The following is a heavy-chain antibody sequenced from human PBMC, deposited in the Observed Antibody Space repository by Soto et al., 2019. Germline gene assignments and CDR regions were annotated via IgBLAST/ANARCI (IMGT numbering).Heavy chain of an antibody. CDR3: AGVGLYGAGSSRLHYYDGMDV. V-gene: IGHV1-18*01. D-gene: IGHD6-13*01. Sequence: QVQLVQSGAEVKKPGASVKVSCKASGYTFTSYGISWVRQAPGQGLEWMGWISAYNGNTNYAQKLQGRVTMTTDTSTSAAYMELRSLRSDDTAVYYCAGVGLYGAGSSRLHYYDGMDVWGQGTTVTVSS. J-gene: IGHJ6*02. CDR2: ISAYNGNT. CDR1: GYTFTSYG.